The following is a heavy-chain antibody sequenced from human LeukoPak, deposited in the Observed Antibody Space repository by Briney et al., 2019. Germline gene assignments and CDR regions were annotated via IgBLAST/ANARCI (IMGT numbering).Heavy chain of an antibody. CDR3: AKELKNYHDSSGYYLFDY. D-gene: IGHD3-22*01. CDR2: ISYDGSNK. CDR1: GFTFSSYG. J-gene: IGHJ4*02. V-gene: IGHV3-30*18. Sequence: GRSLRLSCAASGFTFSSYGMHWVRQAPGKGLEWVAVISYDGSNKYYADSVKGRFTISRDNSKNTLYLQMNSLRAEDTAVYYCAKELKNYHDSSGYYLFDYWGQGTLVTVSS.